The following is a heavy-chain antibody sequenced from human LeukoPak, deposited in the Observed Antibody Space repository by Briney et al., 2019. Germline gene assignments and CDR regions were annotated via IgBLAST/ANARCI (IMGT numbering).Heavy chain of an antibody. CDR3: AKTDNWNDDYFDY. V-gene: IGHV3-53*01. Sequence: GGSLRLSCAASAFTFSSYWMHWVRHAPGKGLEWVSVIYNNGNTYYTDSVKGRFTISRDTSKNTLYLQMNSLRAEDTAVYYCAKTDNWNDDYFDYWGQGTLVTVSS. J-gene: IGHJ4*02. CDR1: AFTFSSYW. D-gene: IGHD1-1*01. CDR2: IYNNGNT.